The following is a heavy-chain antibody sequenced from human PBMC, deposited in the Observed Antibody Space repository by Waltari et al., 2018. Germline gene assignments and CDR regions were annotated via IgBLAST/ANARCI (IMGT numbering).Heavy chain of an antibody. Sequence: QVQLVQSGAEVKKPGASVKVSCKVSGYTLTQLFILWVRQAPGKGLEWMGGFDPEDGETIYAQKFQGRVTMTEDTSTDTAYMELSSLRSEDTAVYYCATGFGYSSSWIFDYWGQGTLVTVSS. J-gene: IGHJ4*02. D-gene: IGHD6-13*01. CDR1: GYTLTQLF. V-gene: IGHV1-24*01. CDR2: FDPEDGET. CDR3: ATGFGYSSSWIFDY.